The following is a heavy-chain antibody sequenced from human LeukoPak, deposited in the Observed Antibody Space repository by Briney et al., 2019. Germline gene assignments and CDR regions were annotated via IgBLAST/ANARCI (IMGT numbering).Heavy chain of an antibody. D-gene: IGHD3-10*01. CDR2: INPNSGGT. CDR3: ARDRWNFRAFGELPNGGNWFDP. Sequence: ASVKVSCKASGYTFTGYYMHWVRQAPGQGLEWMGWINPNSGGTNYAQKFQGRVTMTRDTSIITAYMELSRLRSDDTAVYYCARDRWNFRAFGELPNGGNWFDPWGQGTLVTVSS. CDR1: GYTFTGYY. J-gene: IGHJ5*02. V-gene: IGHV1-2*02.